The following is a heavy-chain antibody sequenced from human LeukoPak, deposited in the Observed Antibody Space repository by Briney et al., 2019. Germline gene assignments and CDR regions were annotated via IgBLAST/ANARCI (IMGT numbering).Heavy chain of an antibody. Sequence: PGGSLRLSRVDSGSIISNNVMGWVRQAPGKGLEWVSTINVGGEATHYAESVKGRFTISRDSSKNTLYLQMNSLSVEDTAVYYCAKEGYSSGHAGAFNIWGPGTMVTVSS. D-gene: IGHD5-18*01. CDR3: AKEGYSSGHAGAFNI. V-gene: IGHV3-23*01. CDR2: INVGGEAT. J-gene: IGHJ3*02. CDR1: GSIISNNV.